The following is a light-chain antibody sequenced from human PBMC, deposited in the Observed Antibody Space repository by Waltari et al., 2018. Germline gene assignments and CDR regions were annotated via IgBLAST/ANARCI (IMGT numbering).Light chain of an antibody. V-gene: IGLV1-47*01. CDR1: RSNSGGNS. Sequence: QSVMTQPPSASGTPGQRVTIPCSARRSNSGGNSVYWYQQLPGTAPKLLIYRNNQRPSGVPDRFSGSKSGTSASLAISGLRSEDEADYYCAAWDDSLSGVVFGGGTKLTVL. CDR3: AAWDDSLSGVV. J-gene: IGLJ2*01. CDR2: RNN.